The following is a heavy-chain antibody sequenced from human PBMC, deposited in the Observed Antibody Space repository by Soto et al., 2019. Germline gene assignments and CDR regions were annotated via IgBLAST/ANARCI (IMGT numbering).Heavy chain of an antibody. V-gene: IGHV3-23*01. J-gene: IGHJ4*02. CDR2: LTETGGST. CDR1: GFTFSSYS. Sequence: GGSLRLSCAASGFTFSSYSMAWVRQAPGKGLEWVSALTETGGSTYYAASVKGRFTISRDNSRSTLYLQMDRLRVDDTAVYYCAKIKGAITFLHFDNWGQGTLVTVSS. CDR3: AKIKGAITFLHFDN. D-gene: IGHD3-16*01.